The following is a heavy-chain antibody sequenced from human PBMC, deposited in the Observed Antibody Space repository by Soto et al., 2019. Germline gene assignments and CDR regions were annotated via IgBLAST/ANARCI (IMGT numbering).Heavy chain of an antibody. CDR2: IYHSGST. D-gene: IGHD1-26*01. Sequence: QVQLQESGPGLVKPSGTLSLTCAVSGGSISSSNWWSWVRQPPGKGLEWIGEIYHSGSTNYNPSLKGRVTLSVDKAKSQFSLKLSSVTAADTAVYYCARVSGSDYYGMDVWGQGTTVTVSS. CDR3: ARVSGSDYYGMDV. J-gene: IGHJ6*02. V-gene: IGHV4-4*02. CDR1: GGSISSSNW.